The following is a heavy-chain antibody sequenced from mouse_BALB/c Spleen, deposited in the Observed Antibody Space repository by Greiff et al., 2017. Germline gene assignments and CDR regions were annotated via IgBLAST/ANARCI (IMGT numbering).Heavy chain of an antibody. CDR3: SRWLLRDAMDY. D-gene: IGHD2-3*01. CDR2: IDPANGNT. J-gene: IGHJ4*01. V-gene: IGHV14-3*02. CDR1: GFNIKDTY. Sequence: EVKVVESGAELVKPGASVKLSCTASGFNIKDTYMHWVKQRPEQGLEWIGRIDPANGNTKYDPKFQGKATITADTSSNTAYLQLSSLTSEDTAVYYCSRWLLRDAMDYWGQGTSVTVSS.